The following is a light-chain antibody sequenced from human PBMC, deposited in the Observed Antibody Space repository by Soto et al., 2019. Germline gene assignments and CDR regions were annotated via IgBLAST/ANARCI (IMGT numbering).Light chain of an antibody. CDR2: DAS. CDR3: QSYGSSRT. V-gene: IGKV4-1*01. J-gene: IGKJ1*01. CDR1: PSFLYSSNNKNY. Sequence: DILVTPAPDSLAGSLGARATLKCKSSPSFLYSSNNKNYLAWYQQKAGQAPRLLIFDASTRATGIPDRFSGSGSGTDFTLSISRLEPEDFAVYYCQSYGSSRTFGHGTKVDIK.